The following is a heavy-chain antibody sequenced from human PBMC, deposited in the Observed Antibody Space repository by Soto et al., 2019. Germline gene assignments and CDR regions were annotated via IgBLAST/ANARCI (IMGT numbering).Heavy chain of an antibody. CDR1: GFSVSSTY. CDR2: IYSGGST. V-gene: IGHV3-66*01. D-gene: IGHD3-10*01. J-gene: IGHJ6*02. Sequence: GGSLRLSCAASGFSVSSTYMSWVRQAQGKGLEWVSVIYSGGSTYYADSVKGRFTISRDNSKNTLYLQMNSLRAEDTAVYYCARDMVRAMDVWGQGTTVTVSS. CDR3: ARDMVRAMDV.